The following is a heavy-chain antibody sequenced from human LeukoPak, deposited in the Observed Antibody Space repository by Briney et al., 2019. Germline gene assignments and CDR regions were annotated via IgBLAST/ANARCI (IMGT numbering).Heavy chain of an antibody. J-gene: IGHJ4*02. V-gene: IGHV3-23*01. CDR1: GFPFSDFS. CDR3: AKQSYARSLGE. D-gene: IGHD2-8*01. CDR2: TNSGGSST. Sequence: GGSLRLSCATSGFPFSDFSMNWVRQAPGKGLEWISTTNSGGSSTDYAESVKGRFTISRDNSKNTLYLQMSSLRVEDTAMYYCAKQSYARSLGEGGPGTLVTVSS.